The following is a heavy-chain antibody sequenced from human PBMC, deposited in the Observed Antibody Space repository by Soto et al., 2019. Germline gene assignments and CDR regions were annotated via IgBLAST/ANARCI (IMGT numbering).Heavy chain of an antibody. CDR2: ISGSGGST. J-gene: IGHJ6*02. D-gene: IGHD6-19*01. V-gene: IGHV3-23*01. CDR1: GFTFSSYA. CDR3: AKDRGSSGWYRGYYYGMDV. Sequence: PGGSLRLSCAASGFTFSSYAMSWVRQAPGKGLEWVSAISGSGGSTYYADSVKGRFTISRDNSKNTLYLQMNSLRAEDTAVYYCAKDRGSSGWYRGYYYGMDVWGQGTTVTVSS.